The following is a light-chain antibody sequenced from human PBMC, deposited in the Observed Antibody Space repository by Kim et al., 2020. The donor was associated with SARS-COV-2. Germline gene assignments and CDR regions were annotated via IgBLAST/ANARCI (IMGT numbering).Light chain of an antibody. CDR3: QQRSNWPPLT. CDR1: HNVDTY. J-gene: IGKJ4*01. Sequence: WSPGESAPPSRMASHNVDTYLAWFQQKPGHGPRLLIYDASTLAAGIPDRFRGSWSGTDFPLTLGILEPEDFGVYYCQQRSNWPPLTFGGGTKLDI. V-gene: IGKV3-11*01. CDR2: DAS.